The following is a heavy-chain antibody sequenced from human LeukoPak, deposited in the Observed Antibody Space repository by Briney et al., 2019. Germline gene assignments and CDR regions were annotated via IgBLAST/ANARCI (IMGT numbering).Heavy chain of an antibody. CDR2: IGASSIPK. Sequence: EGSLRLSCVASGFPFSFYELNWVRQAPGKGLEWVSNIGASSIPKYYADSVKGRFSISRDNARNSLYLQMNSLRVEDTAVYYCALLAVASDFDYWGQGALVTVSS. J-gene: IGHJ4*02. CDR3: ALLAVASDFDY. CDR1: GFPFSFYE. V-gene: IGHV3-48*03. D-gene: IGHD6-19*01.